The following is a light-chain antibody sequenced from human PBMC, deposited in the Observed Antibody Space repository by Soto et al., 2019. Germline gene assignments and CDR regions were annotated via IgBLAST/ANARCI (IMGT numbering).Light chain of an antibody. CDR1: SSDVGGYNY. Sequence: QSALTQPASVSGSPGQSITISCTGTSSDVGGYNYVSWYQQHPGKAPKLMIYEVSNRPSGVSNRFSGSKSGNTASLTISGLQAEDEADYYCSSYTSRYVFGTGTKLTVL. V-gene: IGLV2-14*01. J-gene: IGLJ1*01. CDR2: EVS. CDR3: SSYTSRYV.